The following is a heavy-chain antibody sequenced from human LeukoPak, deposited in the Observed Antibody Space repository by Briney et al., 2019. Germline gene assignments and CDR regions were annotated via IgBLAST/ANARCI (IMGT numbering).Heavy chain of an antibody. D-gene: IGHD3-10*01. J-gene: IGHJ5*02. V-gene: IGHV1-18*01. Sequence: ASVKVSCKASGYTFTSYGISWVRQAPGQGLEWMGWISAYNGNTNYAQKLQGRVTMTTDTSTSTAYMELRSLRSDDTAVYYCARDTALLWFGELLYGSVDNWFDPWGQGTLVTVSS. CDR2: ISAYNGNT. CDR3: ARDTALLWFGELLYGSVDNWFDP. CDR1: GYTFTSYG.